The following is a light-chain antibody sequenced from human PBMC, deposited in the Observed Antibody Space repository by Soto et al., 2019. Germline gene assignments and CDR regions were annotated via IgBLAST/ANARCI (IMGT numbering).Light chain of an antibody. CDR2: DAS. CDR1: QSVSSY. J-gene: IGKJ4*01. CDR3: LHRYNWPLT. V-gene: IGKV3-11*01. Sequence: EIVLTQSPATLSLSPGERATLSCRASQSVSSYLAWYQHKPGQAPRLLIYDASNRATGIPARFSGSGSGTDFTLTINTLEPEDFAVYYCLHRYNWPLTFGGGTKVEIK.